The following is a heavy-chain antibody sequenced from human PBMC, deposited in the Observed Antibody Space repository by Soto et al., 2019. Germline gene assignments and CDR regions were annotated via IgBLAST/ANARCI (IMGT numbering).Heavy chain of an antibody. V-gene: IGHV3-48*02. CDR3: ARFFGSGFDY. CDR1: GFTFSTDS. J-gene: IGHJ4*02. CDR2: ISTSGATR. D-gene: IGHD6-19*01. Sequence: EVQLVESGGGLVQPGGSLRLSCVASGFTFSTDSMNWVRQAPGKGLEWVAHISTSGATRYYADSVKGRFTISRDDAKTSLYLQMDSLRNEDTAVYYCARFFGSGFDYWGQGTLVTVSS.